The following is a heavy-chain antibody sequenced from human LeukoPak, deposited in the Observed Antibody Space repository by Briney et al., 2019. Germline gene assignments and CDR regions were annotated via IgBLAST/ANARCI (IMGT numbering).Heavy chain of an antibody. Sequence: SETLSLTCTVSGGYINDYYWSWIRQAAGKGLEWIGRIHRSGRTNYNPSLKSRVAMSIDTPNNQFSLKLSSVTAADTAVYYCARTYCSGGSCYDAYWGQGTLVTVSS. V-gene: IGHV4-4*07. CDR3: ARTYCSGGSCYDAY. D-gene: IGHD2-15*01. CDR1: GGYINDYY. CDR2: IHRSGRT. J-gene: IGHJ4*02.